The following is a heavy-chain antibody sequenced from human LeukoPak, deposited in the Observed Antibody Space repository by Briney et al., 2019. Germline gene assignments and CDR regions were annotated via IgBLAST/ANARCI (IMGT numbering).Heavy chain of an antibody. J-gene: IGHJ4*02. V-gene: IGHV1-2*02. Sequence: ASVKVSCKASGYTFTGYYMHWVRQAPGQGLEWLGWINPNSGGTNYAQKFQGRVTMTRDTSISTVYIDLSRLRSDDTAIYYCARDRDYYDSSGYFPFDYWGQGTLVTVSS. CDR2: INPNSGGT. CDR3: ARDRDYYDSSGYFPFDY. CDR1: GYTFTGYY. D-gene: IGHD3-22*01.